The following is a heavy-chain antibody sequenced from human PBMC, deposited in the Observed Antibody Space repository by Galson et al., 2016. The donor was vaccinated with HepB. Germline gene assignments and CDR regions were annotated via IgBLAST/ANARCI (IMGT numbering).Heavy chain of an antibody. J-gene: IGHJ6*02. CDR3: ARRFRYTYGPPYGMDV. CDR2: IYCSGST. Sequence: ETLSLTCTVSGGSISSSSYYWGWIRQPPGKGLEWIGSIYCSGSTYHNPSLQSRVTISVDTSKNQFSLKMSSVTAADTAVYYCARRFRYTYGPPYGMDVWGQGTTVTVSS. D-gene: IGHD5-18*01. V-gene: IGHV4-39*01. CDR1: GGSISSSSYY.